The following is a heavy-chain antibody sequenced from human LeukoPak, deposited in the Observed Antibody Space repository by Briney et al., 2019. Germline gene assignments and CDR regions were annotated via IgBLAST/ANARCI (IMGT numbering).Heavy chain of an antibody. D-gene: IGHD5-24*01. J-gene: IGHJ4*02. V-gene: IGHV3-20*04. Sequence: PGGSLRLSCAASGFTFDDYGMSWVRQAPGKGLEWVSGINWSGGSTGYADSVKGRFTISRDNAKNSLYLQMNSLRAEDTALYYCVSLFRDGYNGGYWGQGTLVTVPS. CDR2: INWSGGST. CDR1: GFTFDDYG. CDR3: VSLFRDGYNGGY.